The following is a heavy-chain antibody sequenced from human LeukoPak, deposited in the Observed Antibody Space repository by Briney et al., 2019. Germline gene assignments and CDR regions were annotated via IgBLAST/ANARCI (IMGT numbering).Heavy chain of an antibody. D-gene: IGHD3-3*01. CDR3: AGGNYDFWSGWYYYMDV. CDR2: IYYSGST. J-gene: IGHJ6*03. Sequence: KASETLSLTCTVSGGSISNYYWSWIRQPPGKGLEWIGYIYYSGSTKYNPSLKSRVTISVDTSKNQFSLRLSSVTAADTAVYYCAGGNYDFWSGWYYYMDVWGKGTTVTVSS. V-gene: IGHV4-59*01. CDR1: GGSISNYY.